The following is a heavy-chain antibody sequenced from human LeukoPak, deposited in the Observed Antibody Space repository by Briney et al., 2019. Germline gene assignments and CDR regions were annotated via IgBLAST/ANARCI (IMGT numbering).Heavy chain of an antibody. D-gene: IGHD6-13*01. CDR2: INAGNGNT. J-gene: IGHJ3*02. CDR1: GYTFTSYA. CDR3: ARSRMGSSWYRNAFDI. Sequence: ASVKVSCKASGYTFTSYAMHWVRQAPGQRLEWMGWINAGNGNTKYSQKFQGRVTITRDTSASTAYMELSSLRSEDTAVYYCARSRMGSSWYRNAFDIWGQGTMVTVSS. V-gene: IGHV1-3*01.